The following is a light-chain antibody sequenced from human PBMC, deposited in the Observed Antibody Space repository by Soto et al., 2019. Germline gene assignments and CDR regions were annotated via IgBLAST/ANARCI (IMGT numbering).Light chain of an antibody. CDR3: QQSYGSPRT. V-gene: IGKV1-39*01. CDR1: QPIYTY. Sequence: DIQMTQSPSSLSSSVGDRVTITCRASQPIYTYLNWYQHKQGKAPNLLIFAASTLQSGVPARFSGGVSGTDFNLTITILQPEYFATYYCQQSYGSPRTFGQGTKVEI. J-gene: IGKJ1*01. CDR2: AAS.